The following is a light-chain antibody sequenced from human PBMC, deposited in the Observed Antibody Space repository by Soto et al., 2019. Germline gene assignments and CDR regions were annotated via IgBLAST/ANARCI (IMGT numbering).Light chain of an antibody. CDR3: KQYDTYWK. V-gene: IGKV3D-7*01. CDR1: QSVSSSY. CDR2: GAS. Sequence: PGERATLSCRASQSVSSSYLSWYQQKPGHAPRLLIYGASIRATGIPDRFSGSGSGTEFTLTISSLQPDDFATYYCKQYDTYWKFGQGTKVAIK. J-gene: IGKJ1*01.